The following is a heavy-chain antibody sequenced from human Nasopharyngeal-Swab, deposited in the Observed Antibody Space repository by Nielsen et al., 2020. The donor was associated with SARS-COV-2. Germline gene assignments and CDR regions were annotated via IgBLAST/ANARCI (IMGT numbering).Heavy chain of an antibody. V-gene: IGHV3-23*01. CDR2: LSASGADT. CDR3: AKELSVAGTSSDY. J-gene: IGHJ4*02. D-gene: IGHD6-19*01. CDR1: GFTFSNYA. Sequence: GESLKISCAASGFTFSNYAMSWVRQAPGKRLEWVSTLSASGADTYYAESAKGRFTISRDNSKNTVFLQMNGLRVDDTGVYFCAKELSVAGTSSDYWGQGTLVTVSS.